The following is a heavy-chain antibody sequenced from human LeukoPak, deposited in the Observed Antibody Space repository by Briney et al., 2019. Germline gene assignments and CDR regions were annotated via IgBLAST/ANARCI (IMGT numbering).Heavy chain of an antibody. CDR1: GGSFSSYY. Sequence: SETLSLTCAVYGGSFSSYYWSWIRQPAGKGLEWIGRIYTSGSTNYNPSLKSRVTMSVDTSKNQFSLKLSSVTAADTAVYYCARISPMITFGGVIDWGQGTLVTVSS. J-gene: IGHJ4*02. CDR2: IYTSGST. CDR3: ARISPMITFGGVID. D-gene: IGHD3-16*02. V-gene: IGHV4-59*10.